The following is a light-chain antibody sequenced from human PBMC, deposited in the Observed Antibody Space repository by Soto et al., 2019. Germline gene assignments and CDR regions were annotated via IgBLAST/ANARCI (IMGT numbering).Light chain of an antibody. Sequence: VMTQYPATLSVSPGERATLSCRASQSGSSNLAWYQQKPGQVPRLLIYDASTRATGVPARFSGSGSGTEFTLTISSLQSEDFAVYYCQQYNDWPLTFGGGTKVEIK. CDR1: QSGSSN. V-gene: IGKV3-15*01. CDR3: QQYNDWPLT. CDR2: DAS. J-gene: IGKJ4*01.